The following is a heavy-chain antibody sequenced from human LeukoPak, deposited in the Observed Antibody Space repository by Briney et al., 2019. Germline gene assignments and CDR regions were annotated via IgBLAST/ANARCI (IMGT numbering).Heavy chain of an antibody. V-gene: IGHV3-9*01. Sequence: GGSLRLSCAASGFTFDDYAMHWVRQAPGKGLEWVSGISWNSGSIDYADSVKGRFTISRDNAKNSLYLQMNSLRAEDTAVYYCARFQWLSPSHYGMDVWGQGTTVTVSS. D-gene: IGHD6-19*01. J-gene: IGHJ6*02. CDR3: ARFQWLSPSHYGMDV. CDR1: GFTFDDYA. CDR2: ISWNSGSI.